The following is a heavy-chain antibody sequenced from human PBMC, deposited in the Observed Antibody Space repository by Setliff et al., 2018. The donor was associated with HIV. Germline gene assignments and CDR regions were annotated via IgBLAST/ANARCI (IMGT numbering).Heavy chain of an antibody. CDR2: INPSSGST. Sequence: GASVKVSCKASGYTFTSYYMHWVRQASGQGLEWMGIINPSSGSTTYAQKFQGRVTMTRDTSTSTVYMELSSLRSEGTAVYYCARDPAPSSSASYFQHWGQGTPVTVSS. V-gene: IGHV1-46*01. J-gene: IGHJ1*01. CDR1: GYTFTSYY. CDR3: ARDPAPSSSASYFQH. D-gene: IGHD6-6*01.